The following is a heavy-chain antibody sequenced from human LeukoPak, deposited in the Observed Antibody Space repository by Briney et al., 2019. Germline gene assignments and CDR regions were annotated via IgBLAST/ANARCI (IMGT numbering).Heavy chain of an antibody. CDR3: AKDLGSRWLQLAAFDI. Sequence: GGSLRLSCAASGFTFSSYSMNWVRQAPGKGLEWVSSISSSSSYIYYADSVKGRFTISRDNAKNSLYLQMNSLRAEDTAVYYCAKDLGSRWLQLAAFDIWGQGTMVTVSS. J-gene: IGHJ3*02. V-gene: IGHV3-21*04. CDR2: ISSSSSYI. CDR1: GFTFSSYS. D-gene: IGHD5-24*01.